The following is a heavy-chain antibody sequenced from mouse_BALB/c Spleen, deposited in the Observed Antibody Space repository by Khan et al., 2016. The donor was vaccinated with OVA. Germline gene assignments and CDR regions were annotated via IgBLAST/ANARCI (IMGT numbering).Heavy chain of an antibody. J-gene: IGHJ4*01. CDR2: INTYTGEP. CDR3: SRGGYNGTMDY. D-gene: IGHD1-1*01. Sequence: QIQLVQSGPELKKPGVTVKISCKASGYTFTNYGMNWVKQAPGKGLKWMGWINTYTGEPTYANDFKGRFTFSLETSASTAYLEINNLKNEETATYFCSRGGYNGTMDYWGQGTLVTVSA. V-gene: IGHV9-3-1*01. CDR1: GYTFTNYG.